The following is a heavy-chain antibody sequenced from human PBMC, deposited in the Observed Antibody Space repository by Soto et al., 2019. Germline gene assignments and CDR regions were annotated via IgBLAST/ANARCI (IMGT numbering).Heavy chain of an antibody. J-gene: IGHJ3*02. D-gene: IGHD3-22*01. CDR1: GDSVSSNSAA. V-gene: IGHV6-1*01. CDR3: ERVRDYYDSIVYYSGPKDAFDI. Sequence: SQALSLTCAISGDSVSSNSAAWNWIRQSPSRGLEWLGRTYYRSKWYNDYAVSVKSRITINPDTSKNQFSLQLNSVTPEDTAVYYCERVRDYYDSIVYYSGPKDAFDIWGQGTMVTFSS. CDR2: TYYRSKWYN.